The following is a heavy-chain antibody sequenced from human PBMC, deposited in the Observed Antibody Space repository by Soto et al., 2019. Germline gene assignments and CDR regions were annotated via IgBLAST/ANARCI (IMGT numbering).Heavy chain of an antibody. Sequence: QVQLVESGGGVVQPGRSLRLSCAASGFTFSSYGMHWVRQAPGKGLEWVAVIWYDGSNKYYADSVKGRFTISGDNSKNTLYLQMNSLRAEDTAVYYCARDTLYYYGMDVWGQGTTVTVSS. J-gene: IGHJ6*02. CDR3: ARDTLYYYGMDV. V-gene: IGHV3-33*01. CDR1: GFTFSSYG. CDR2: IWYDGSNK.